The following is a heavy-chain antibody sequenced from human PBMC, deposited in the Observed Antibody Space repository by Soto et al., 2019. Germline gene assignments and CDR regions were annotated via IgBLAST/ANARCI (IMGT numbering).Heavy chain of an antibody. CDR2: IKQDGSKK. V-gene: IGHV3-7*05. CDR1: GFTFSSYW. D-gene: IGHD2-2*01. Sequence: EVQLVESGGGLVQPGGSLRLSCAASGFTFSSYWMSWVRQAPGKGLEWVANIKQDGSKKYHVDSVKGRFTISRDNAKNPLYLQVSGLRAEDRAVYYCARGVFCSSTSCPRGWFEPWGQGTLVTVSS. J-gene: IGHJ5*02. CDR3: ARGVFCSSTSCPRGWFEP.